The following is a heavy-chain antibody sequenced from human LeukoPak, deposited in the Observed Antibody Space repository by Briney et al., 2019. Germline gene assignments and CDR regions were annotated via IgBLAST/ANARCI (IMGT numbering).Heavy chain of an antibody. D-gene: IGHD3-16*02. Sequence: GGSLRLSCAASGFTFSSYWMSWVRQAPGKGREGLANIKQVGSEKYYVDSVKGRFTISRDNAKNSLYLQMNSLRAEDTAVYYCARDYYDYVWGSYRYTFDYWGQGTLVTVSS. J-gene: IGHJ4*02. CDR2: IKQVGSEK. CDR3: ARDYYDYVWGSYRYTFDY. CDR1: GFTFSSYW. V-gene: IGHV3-7*01.